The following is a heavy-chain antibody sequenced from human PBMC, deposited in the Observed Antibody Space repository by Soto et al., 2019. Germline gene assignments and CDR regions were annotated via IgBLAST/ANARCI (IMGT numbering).Heavy chain of an antibody. CDR2: IYYSGST. CDR3: ARMVPAAKGHFYYYGMDV. Sequence: QVQLQESGPGLVKPSQTLSLICTVSGGSISSGGNYCSWIRQHPGKGLEWIGYIYYSGSTYYNPSLKSRVTISVDTSSNQSSLKLSSVTAADTAVYYCARMVPAAKGHFYYYGMDVWGQGTMVTVSS. D-gene: IGHD2-2*01. J-gene: IGHJ6*02. V-gene: IGHV4-31*03. CDR1: GGSISSGGNY.